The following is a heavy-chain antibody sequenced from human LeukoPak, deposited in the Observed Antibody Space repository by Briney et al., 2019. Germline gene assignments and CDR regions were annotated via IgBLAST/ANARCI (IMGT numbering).Heavy chain of an antibody. V-gene: IGHV3-7*03. CDR3: ARDSRRVGATGGSDY. CDR2: IKHDGSEK. CDR1: GFTFSRHW. D-gene: IGHD1-26*01. J-gene: IGHJ4*02. Sequence: GGSLRLSCAASGFTFSRHWMTWVRQAPGKGPEWVANIKHDGSEKNYVDSVKGRSTISRDNAKNSLYLQLNSLRADDTAVYYCARDSRRVGATGGSDYWGQGTLVTVSS.